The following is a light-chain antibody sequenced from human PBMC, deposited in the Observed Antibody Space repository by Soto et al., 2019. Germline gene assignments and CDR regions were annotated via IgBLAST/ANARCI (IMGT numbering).Light chain of an antibody. Sequence: QSALTQPASVSGSPGQSITISCTGTNSDVGSYNYVSWHQQHPGKAPKLMIYNVYDRPSGISNRFSGSKSGNTASLTISGLQGEDEADYYCSSYTSSGTLIFGGGTKLTVL. V-gene: IGLV2-14*03. J-gene: IGLJ2*01. CDR1: NSDVGSYNY. CDR2: NVY. CDR3: SSYTSSGTLI.